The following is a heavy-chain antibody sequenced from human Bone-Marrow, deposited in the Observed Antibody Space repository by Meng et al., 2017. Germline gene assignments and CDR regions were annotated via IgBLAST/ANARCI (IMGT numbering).Heavy chain of an antibody. J-gene: IGHJ4*02. D-gene: IGHD6-25*01. CDR1: GYNVPDDY. V-gene: IGHV1-2*05. Sequence: QAQRVRAWAYVEKPGASVKVSCKPSGYNVPDDYIHWGRRAPGQGLEWMGRINPKSGDTHYAQKFQARGTMTGDTSISTAYMELSGLRSDDTVMYYCARDEDISAAGKLFGDYRGQGTLVTVSS. CDR3: ARDEDISAAGKLFGDY. CDR2: INPKSGDT.